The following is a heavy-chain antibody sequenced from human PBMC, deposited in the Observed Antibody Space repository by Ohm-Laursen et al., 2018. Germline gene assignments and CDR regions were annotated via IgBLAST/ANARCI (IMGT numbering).Heavy chain of an antibody. CDR1: GASINSFF. J-gene: IGHJ4*02. CDR3: SRKTDWNLYYFYY. Sequence: SETLSLTCSVSGASINSFFWSWIRQPPGKALEWIGYVSPSGSATYNPSVKSRLSMSLDTATTQLSLNVSSLTAADTAMYYCSRKTDWNLYYFYYWGQGTLVPGSS. D-gene: IGHD1-1*01. V-gene: IGHV4-4*08. CDR2: VSPSGSA.